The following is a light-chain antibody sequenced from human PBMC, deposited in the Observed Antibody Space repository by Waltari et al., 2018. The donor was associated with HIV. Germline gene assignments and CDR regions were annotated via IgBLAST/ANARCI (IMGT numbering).Light chain of an antibody. CDR2: QVS. CDR1: QNLLNSDGKTY. J-gene: IGKJ2*01. V-gene: IGKV2-29*03. Sequence: DIVLTQAPLSLSVTPGQPATISCKSSQNLLNSDGKTYLYWYLQRPGQPPQLLIYQVSTRFSGVPDRFSGSCSWPYFTLKISRVEAEDVGTYYCMQALELPPTFGQGTKLDIK. CDR3: MQALELPPT.